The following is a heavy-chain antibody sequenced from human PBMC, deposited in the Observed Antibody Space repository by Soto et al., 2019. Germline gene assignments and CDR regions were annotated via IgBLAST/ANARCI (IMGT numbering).Heavy chain of an antibody. CDR3: AADSRDQIDH. J-gene: IGHJ4*02. CDR1: GFTFSNSA. V-gene: IGHV1-58*01. Sequence: SVKVSCKASGFTFSNSAVQWVRQSRGQRLEWIGWIVVDSGNTIYAQKFQERVTFTRDMSTNTAYMELNNLRSDDTAVYYCAADSRDQIDHWGQGTLVTVSS. CDR2: IVVDSGNT. D-gene: IGHD2-2*01.